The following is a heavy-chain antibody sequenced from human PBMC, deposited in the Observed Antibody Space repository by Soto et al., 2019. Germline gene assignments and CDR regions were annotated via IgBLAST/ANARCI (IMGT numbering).Heavy chain of an antibody. Sequence: VKVSCKASGGTFSSYRINWVRQAPGQGLEWVGGIVPIYRTADYAQKFQGRVTITADESARTAYMELRSLKSQDTAVYYCARDSGAKLSSSWGQGTLVTVSS. CDR2: IVPIYRTA. J-gene: IGHJ4*02. V-gene: IGHV1-69*01. CDR1: GGTFSSYR. CDR3: ARDSGAKLSSS. D-gene: IGHD6-13*01.